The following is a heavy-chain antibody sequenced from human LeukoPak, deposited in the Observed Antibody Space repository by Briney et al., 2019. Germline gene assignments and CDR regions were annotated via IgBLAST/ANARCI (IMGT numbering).Heavy chain of an antibody. J-gene: IGHJ2*01. V-gene: IGHV3-7*01. CDR1: GFPFSTYW. D-gene: IGHD6-13*01. Sequence: PGGSLRLSCAASGFPFSTYWMTWVRQAPGKGLEWVANIKQDGSKTYYADSEKGRFTIARDNAKNSVSLQMNSLRAEDAAVYYCAKGYIIAGRQWYLDLWGRGTLVGVSS. CDR3: AKGYIIAGRQWYLDL. CDR2: IKQDGSKT.